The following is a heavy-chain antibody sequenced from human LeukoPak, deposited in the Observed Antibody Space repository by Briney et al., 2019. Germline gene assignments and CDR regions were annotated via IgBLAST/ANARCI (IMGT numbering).Heavy chain of an antibody. D-gene: IGHD2-2*01. J-gene: IGHJ4*02. V-gene: IGHV3-9*01. Sequence: PGRSLRLSCEASGFTFNEYAMHWVRQVPGKGLEWVSGISWNSGNIGYADPVKGRFTISRDNAKNSLYLQMNSLRAEDTAVYYCAKSGYCSSTSCYGVYYFDYWGQGTLVTVSS. CDR1: GFTFNEYA. CDR2: ISWNSGNI. CDR3: AKSGYCSSTSCYGVYYFDY.